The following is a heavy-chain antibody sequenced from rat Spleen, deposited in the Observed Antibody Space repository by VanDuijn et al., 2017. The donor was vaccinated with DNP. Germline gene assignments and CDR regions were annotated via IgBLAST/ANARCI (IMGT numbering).Heavy chain of an antibody. CDR1: GFIFSNYW. CDR2: ISNTGDHT. CDR3: TREITTVVDWYFDF. Sequence: EVQLVESGGGPVQPGRSLKLSCVASGFIFSNYWMTWIRQAPGKGLEWVASISNTGDHTYYSDSVKGRFSISRDNVKSFLYLQVNSLRSEDTATYYCTREITTVVDWYFDFWGPGTMVTVSS. J-gene: IGHJ1*01. V-gene: IGHV5-31*01. D-gene: IGHD1-1*01.